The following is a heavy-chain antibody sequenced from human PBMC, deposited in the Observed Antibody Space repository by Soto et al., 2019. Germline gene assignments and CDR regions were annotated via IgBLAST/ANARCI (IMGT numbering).Heavy chain of an antibody. CDR1: GFTFRSYV. J-gene: IGHJ4*02. D-gene: IGHD3-16*01. Sequence: QVQLVESGGGVVQPGTSLRLSCVGSGFTFRSYVIHWVRQAPGKGLEWVALTSYDGSNNFYGDCVKGRFTISRDNSRNTVELQMDSVRLEDTALYYCARWGTTGGWDVWGQGTLVSVSS. CDR2: TSYDGSNN. CDR3: ARWGTTGGWDV. V-gene: IGHV3-33*05.